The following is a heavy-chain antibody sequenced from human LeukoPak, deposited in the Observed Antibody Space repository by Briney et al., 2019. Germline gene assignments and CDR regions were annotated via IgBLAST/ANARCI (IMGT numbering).Heavy chain of an antibody. V-gene: IGHV3-23*01. CDR2: ITASGGDT. J-gene: IGHJ5*01. D-gene: IGHD2-15*01. CDR3: ARRGLQGFCSVNSCHSFFDS. Sequence: PGGSLRLSCVASGFTFSHHSISWVRQAPGKGLEWVSAITASGGDTFYAESVEGRFSVSRDDSKSTVFLQMGSLTADDTGIYFCARRGLQGFCSVNSCHSFFDSWGRGTRVIVSS. CDR1: GFTFSHHS.